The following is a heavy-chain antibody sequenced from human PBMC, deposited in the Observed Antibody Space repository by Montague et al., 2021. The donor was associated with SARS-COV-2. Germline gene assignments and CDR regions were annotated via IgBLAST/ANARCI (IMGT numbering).Heavy chain of an antibody. Sequence: SLRLSCAASGFTFSSYSMNWVRQAPGKGLEWASSISSSSYIYYADSVKGRFTISRDNAKNSLYLQMNSLRAEDTAVYYCARDPLDYGLWSSGSYYNAYYYYPGMDVWGQGTSVTVSS. J-gene: IGHJ6*02. CDR2: ISSSSYI. V-gene: IGHV3-21*01. CDR1: GFTFSSYS. D-gene: IGHD3-10*01. CDR3: ARDPLDYGLWSSGSYYNAYYYYPGMDV.